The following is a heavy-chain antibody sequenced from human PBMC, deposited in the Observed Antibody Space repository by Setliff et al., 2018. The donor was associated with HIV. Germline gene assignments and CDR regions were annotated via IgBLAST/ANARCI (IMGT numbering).Heavy chain of an antibody. Sequence: PSETLSLTCSVSTGSISGHYCSWIRQPPGKGLELIGYIYYSGNAKYNPSLKSRVTISVDTSKNQFSLNLRSATAADTAVYFCARDPFGDSTLDYWGQGSLVTVSS. CDR2: IYYSGNA. V-gene: IGHV4-59*11. CDR3: ARDPFGDSTLDY. J-gene: IGHJ4*02. CDR1: TGSISGHY. D-gene: IGHD4-17*01.